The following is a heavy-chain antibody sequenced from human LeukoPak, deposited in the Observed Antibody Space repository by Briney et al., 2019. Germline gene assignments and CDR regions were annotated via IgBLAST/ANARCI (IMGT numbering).Heavy chain of an antibody. V-gene: IGHV3-74*01. CDR2: INSDGSTT. D-gene: IGHD2-21*02. Sequence: PGGSLRLSCAASGFTFSSYWMHWVRQAPGKGLVWVSRINSDGSTTSYADSVKGRFTISRDNAKKTLYLQMNSLRAEDTAVYYCAKKGDLPNWFDPWGQGTLVTVSS. J-gene: IGHJ5*02. CDR1: GFTFSSYW. CDR3: AKKGDLPNWFDP.